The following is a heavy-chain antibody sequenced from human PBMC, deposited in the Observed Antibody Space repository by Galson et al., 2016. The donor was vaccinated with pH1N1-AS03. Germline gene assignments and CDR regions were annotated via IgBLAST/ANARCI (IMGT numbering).Heavy chain of an antibody. J-gene: IGHJ5*01. CDR1: GFTITPYW. D-gene: IGHD6-25*01. CDR2: ISNDGRT. V-gene: IGHV3-74*03. CDR3: TRAAAATAGSWKQIDS. Sequence: SLRLSCAASGFTITPYWMDWVRQVPGKGLVWVSRISNDGRTSYADSVKGRFTISRDNAKNTLDLQMNSLRADDTAIYYRTRAAAATAGSWKQIDSWGQGTLVTVSS.